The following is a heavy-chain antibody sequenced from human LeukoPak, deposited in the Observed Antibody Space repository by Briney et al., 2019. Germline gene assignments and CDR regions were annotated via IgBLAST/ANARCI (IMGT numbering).Heavy chain of an antibody. Sequence: SETLSLTCTVPGGSISSGDYYWSWIRQPPGKGLEWIGYIYYSGSTYYNPSLKSRVTISVDTSKNQFSLKLSSVTAADTAVYYCARVELWPYYDSSGYIDYWGQGTLVTVSS. CDR3: ARVELWPYYDSSGYIDY. CDR1: GGSISSGDYY. D-gene: IGHD3-22*01. J-gene: IGHJ4*02. CDR2: IYYSGST. V-gene: IGHV4-30-4*08.